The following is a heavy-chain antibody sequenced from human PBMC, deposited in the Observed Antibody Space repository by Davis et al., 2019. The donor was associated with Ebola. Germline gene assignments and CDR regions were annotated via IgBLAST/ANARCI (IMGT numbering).Heavy chain of an antibody. D-gene: IGHD1-1*01. CDR3: ARDGSGTDGGWFDP. Sequence: SETLSLTCTVSGGSIGSGDFYWNWIRQHPTRGLEWIGYIYKSGITYSNPSLKSRVIISEYTSRNQFSLKLTSVTAADSGVYYCARDGSGTDGGWFDPWGQGTLVTVSS. V-gene: IGHV4-31*03. J-gene: IGHJ5*02. CDR1: GGSIGSGDFY. CDR2: IYKSGIT.